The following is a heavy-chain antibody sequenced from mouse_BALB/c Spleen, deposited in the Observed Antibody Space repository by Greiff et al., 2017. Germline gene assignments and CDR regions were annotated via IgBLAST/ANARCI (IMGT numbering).Heavy chain of an antibody. J-gene: IGHJ4*01. CDR2: IDPETGGT. Sequence: QVQLQQSGAELVRPGASVTLSCKASGYTFTDYEMHWVKQTPVHGLEWIGAIDPETGGTAYNQKFKGKATLTADKSSSTAYMELRSLTSEDSAVYYCTKRDDGGQGTSVTVSS. V-gene: IGHV1-15*01. CDR3: TKRDD. CDR1: GYTFTDYE.